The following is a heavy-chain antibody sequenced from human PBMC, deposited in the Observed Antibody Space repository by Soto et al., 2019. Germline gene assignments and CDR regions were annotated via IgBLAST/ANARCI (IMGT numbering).Heavy chain of an antibody. Sequence: PGGSLRLSCEGSGFAFSGFDMHWVRQPTGKGLEWVSTIGTAGDTYYAVSVKGRFTISRDNAKNSLSLQMNSLRVADSAVYFCARGQEVGAHFFDSWGQGTQVTVSS. V-gene: IGHV3-13*01. CDR2: IGTAGDT. J-gene: IGHJ4*02. CDR1: GFAFSGFD. CDR3: ARGQEVGAHFFDS. D-gene: IGHD2-15*01.